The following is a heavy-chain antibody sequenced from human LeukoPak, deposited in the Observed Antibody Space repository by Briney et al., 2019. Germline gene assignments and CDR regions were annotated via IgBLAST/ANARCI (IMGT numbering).Heavy chain of an antibody. V-gene: IGHV3-74*01. CDR1: GFTFTSYW. D-gene: IGHD1-26*01. CDR3: VRGAPFDY. CDR2: INSDGTST. Sequence: PGGSLRLFCAASGFTFTSYWMHWVRRAPGKGLVWVSRINSDGTSTAYADSVKGRFTISRDNAQNMLFLQMNTLRVDDRAVYYCVRGAPFDYWRQGTLVTVPS. J-gene: IGHJ4*02.